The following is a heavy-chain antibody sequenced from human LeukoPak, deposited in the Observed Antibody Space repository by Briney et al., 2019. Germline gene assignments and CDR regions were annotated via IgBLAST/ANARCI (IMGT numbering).Heavy chain of an antibody. V-gene: IGHV4-34*09. CDR3: ASRLPLSYYYDSSGYYDY. CDR1: GGSFSGYY. CDR2: INHSGST. Sequence: SETLSLTCAVYGGSFSGYYWSWIRQPPGKGLEWIGEINHSGSTYYNPSLKSRVTISVDTSKNQFSLKLSSVTAADTAVYYCASRLPLSYYYDSSGYYDYWGQGTLVTVSS. J-gene: IGHJ4*02. D-gene: IGHD3-22*01.